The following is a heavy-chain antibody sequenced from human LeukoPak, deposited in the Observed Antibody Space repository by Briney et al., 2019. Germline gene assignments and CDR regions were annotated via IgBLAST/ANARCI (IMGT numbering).Heavy chain of an antibody. J-gene: IGHJ5*02. D-gene: IGHD2-2*01. CDR3: AREVGYSSSYYGRFDP. CDR1: GYTFTGFY. Sequence: ASVKVSCKASGYTFTGFYMHWVRQAPGQGLEWMGWINPNSGGTNYAQNFQGRVTMTRDTAISTFYMELSSLRSDDTAVYFCAREVGYSSSYYGRFDPWGQGTLVIVSS. V-gene: IGHV1-2*02. CDR2: INPNSGGT.